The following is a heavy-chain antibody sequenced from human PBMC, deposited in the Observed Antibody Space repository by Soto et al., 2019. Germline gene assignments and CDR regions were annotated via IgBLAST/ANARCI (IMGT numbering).Heavy chain of an antibody. CDR2: ISAYNGNT. CDR1: GYTFTSYG. V-gene: IGHV1-18*01. J-gene: IGHJ2*01. D-gene: IGHD4-17*01. Sequence: QVQLVQSGAEVKKPGASVKVSCKASGYTFTSYGISWVRQAPGQGLEWMGWISAYNGNTNYAQKLQGRVTMTTDTSTSTAYMELRSLRSDDTAVYYCARADYGDYDREHHWYFDLWGRGTLVTVSS. CDR3: ARADYGDYDREHHWYFDL.